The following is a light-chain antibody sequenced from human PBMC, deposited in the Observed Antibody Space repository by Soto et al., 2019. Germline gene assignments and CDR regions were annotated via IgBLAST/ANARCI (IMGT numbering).Light chain of an antibody. CDR2: AAS. CDR1: QSISNH. Sequence: DIQMTQSPSSLSASVEDRVIITCRASQSISNHLNWYQQKPGKAPKLLIYAASSLQSGVPSRFSGSGSGTEFTLTISSLQPDDFATYYCQQYNGYSRTFGQGTKVDIK. CDR3: QQYNGYSRT. V-gene: IGKV1-39*01. J-gene: IGKJ1*01.